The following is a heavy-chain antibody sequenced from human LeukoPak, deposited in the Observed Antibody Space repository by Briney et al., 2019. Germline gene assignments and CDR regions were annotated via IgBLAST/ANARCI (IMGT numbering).Heavy chain of an antibody. CDR1: GFTFSNYA. CDR2: ISGFGGNA. V-gene: IGHV3-23*01. CDR3: AQQWLVLGAFDI. J-gene: IGHJ3*02. Sequence: GGSLRLSCAASGFTFSNYAMTWVRQAPGKGLEWVSTISGFGGNAYYADSVKGRFTISRDNSKNTLYLQMNSLGAEDTAVYYCAQQWLVLGAFDIWGQGTMVTVSS. D-gene: IGHD6-19*01.